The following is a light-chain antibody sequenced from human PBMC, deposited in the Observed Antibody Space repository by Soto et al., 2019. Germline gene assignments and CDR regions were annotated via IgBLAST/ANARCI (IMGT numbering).Light chain of an antibody. J-gene: IGKJ5*01. V-gene: IGKV3-15*01. CDR1: QSVNSN. Sequence: EIVMTQSPATLSVSPGERATLSCRASQSVNSNLAWYQQKPGQAPTLLIYDASTRATGIPVRFSGSGSGTEFTLTISNLQSEDFAVYYCQQFDNRPPVTFGQGTRL. CDR3: QQFDNRPPVT. CDR2: DAS.